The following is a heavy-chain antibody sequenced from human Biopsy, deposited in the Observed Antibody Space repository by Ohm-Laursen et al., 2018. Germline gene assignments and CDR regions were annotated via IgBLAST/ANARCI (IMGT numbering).Heavy chain of an antibody. CDR2: IYGGGSPV. CDR3: ARLNSGTYDASDL. J-gene: IGHJ3*01. Sequence: SLRLSCTAPGFAFNLYEMNWVRQAPGKGMEWTSYIYGGGSPVSYADSVKGRFTISRDNAQNSLYLHMSSLRAEDTAVYYCARLNSGTYDASDLWGQGTMVIVSS. D-gene: IGHD1-26*01. V-gene: IGHV3-48*03. CDR1: GFAFNLYE.